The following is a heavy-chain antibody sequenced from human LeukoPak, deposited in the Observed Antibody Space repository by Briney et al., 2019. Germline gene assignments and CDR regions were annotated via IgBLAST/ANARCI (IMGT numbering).Heavy chain of an antibody. V-gene: IGHV3-23*01. Sequence: GGSLRLSCAASGFTFSGFGMTWVRQAPGKGLKWVSGISGSGGSTYYADSVKGRFTISRDNSKTTPYLQMNSLRADDTAVYYCAKTMGAIDHDYWGQGTLVTVSS. CDR2: ISGSGGST. CDR1: GFTFSGFG. J-gene: IGHJ4*02. D-gene: IGHD1-26*01. CDR3: AKTMGAIDHDY.